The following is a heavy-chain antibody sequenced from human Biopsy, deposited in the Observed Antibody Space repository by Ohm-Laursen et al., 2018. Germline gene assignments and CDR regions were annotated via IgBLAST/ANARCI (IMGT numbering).Heavy chain of an antibody. CDR2: IYTSGST. CDR1: GESFSGYY. Sequence: SQTLSLTCAVYGESFSGYYWTWIRQPAGKGLEWIGRIYTSGSTNYNPSLKSRVTMSVDTSKNQFSLKLTSVTAADTAVYYCARLSTLFGVADFTDDWGQGTLVTVSS. CDR3: ARLSTLFGVADFTDD. D-gene: IGHD3-3*01. V-gene: IGHV4-59*10. J-gene: IGHJ4*02.